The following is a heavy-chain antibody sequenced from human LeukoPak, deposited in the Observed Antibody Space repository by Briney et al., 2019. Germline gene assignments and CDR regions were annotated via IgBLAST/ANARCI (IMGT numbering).Heavy chain of an antibody. CDR3: AGHHPRNTVDF. CDR2: INHSGMT. D-gene: IGHD2/OR15-2a*01. J-gene: IGHJ4*02. CDR1: GGSFSDFY. Sequence: SETLSLTCAVYGGSFSDFYWSWIRQPPGKGLEWIGEINHSGMTNYKSSLKSRVTISVDTSKNQFSLKLSSVTAADTAVYYCAGHHPRNTVDFWGQGTLVTVSS. V-gene: IGHV4-34*01.